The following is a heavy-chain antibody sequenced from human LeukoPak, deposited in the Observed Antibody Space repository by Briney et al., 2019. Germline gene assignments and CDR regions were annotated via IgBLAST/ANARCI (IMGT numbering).Heavy chain of an antibody. CDR1: GGSISSYY. CDR2: IYYSGTT. CDR3: ARNTYYYDSSGSFDY. J-gene: IGHJ4*02. D-gene: IGHD3-22*01. Sequence: SETLSLTCTVSGGSISSYYWSWIRQSPGKGLEWIGYIYYSGTTKYNPSLKSRVTISVDKSKNQFSLTLSSVTAADTAVYYCARNTYYYDSSGSFDYWGQGTLVTVSS. V-gene: IGHV4-59*08.